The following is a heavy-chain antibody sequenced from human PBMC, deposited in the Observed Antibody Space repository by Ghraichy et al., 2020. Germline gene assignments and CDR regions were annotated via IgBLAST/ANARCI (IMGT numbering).Heavy chain of an antibody. D-gene: IGHD6-13*01. CDR2: ISGGGDNT. CDR3: AKGSIAAGGDYFDH. J-gene: IGHJ4*02. V-gene: IGHV3-23*01. CDR1: GFTLSNYP. Sequence: GESLNISCAASGFTLSNYPMRWVRQAPGKGLEWVSAISGGGDNTYYADSVKGRFSISRDDSENTLYLQMGSLRAEDTAIYYCAKGSIAAGGDYFDHLGQGTLVTVSS.